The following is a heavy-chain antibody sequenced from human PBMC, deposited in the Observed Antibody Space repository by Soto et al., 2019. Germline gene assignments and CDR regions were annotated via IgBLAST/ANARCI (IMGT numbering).Heavy chain of an antibody. Sequence: PGGSLRLSCAASGFTFSSYAMSWVRQAPGKGLEWVSAISGSGGSTYYADSVKGRFTISRDNSKNTLYLQMNSLRAEDTAVYYCEKDLARYVSGMDVWGQGTTVTVSS. J-gene: IGHJ6*02. V-gene: IGHV3-23*01. CDR3: EKDLARYVSGMDV. CDR1: GFTFSSYA. CDR2: ISGSGGST. D-gene: IGHD2-15*01.